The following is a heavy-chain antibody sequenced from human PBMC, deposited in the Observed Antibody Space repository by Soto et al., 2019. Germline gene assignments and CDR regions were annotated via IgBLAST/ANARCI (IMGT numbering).Heavy chain of an antibody. CDR3: ARDRYCSSTSCHRVTRNNWFDP. Sequence: SSVKVSCKASGCTFSSYAISWVRQAPGQGLDWIGGIIPIFGTANYAQKFQGRVTITADKSTSTAYMELSSLRSEDTAVYYCARDRYCSSTSCHRVTRNNWFDPWGQGTLVTVS. J-gene: IGHJ5*02. CDR2: IIPIFGTA. V-gene: IGHV1-69*06. CDR1: GCTFSSYA. D-gene: IGHD2-2*01.